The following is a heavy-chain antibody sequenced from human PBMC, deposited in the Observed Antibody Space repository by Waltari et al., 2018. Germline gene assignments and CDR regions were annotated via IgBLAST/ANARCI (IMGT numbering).Heavy chain of an antibody. CDR2: VHYTGKT. J-gene: IGHJ4*02. CDR3: ARSFGGSGCYKFDT. CDR1: GASISIRTHY. D-gene: IGHD3-10*01. V-gene: IGHV4-39*02. Sequence: RLQESGPGRMKPSETLSLICTFSGASISIRTHYWGWIRQTPGMGPEWIGSVHYTGKTYNNPSLESRVSLSVDTSKNLFSLELTSVTAADTATYFCARSFGGSGCYKFDTWGRGILVSVSS.